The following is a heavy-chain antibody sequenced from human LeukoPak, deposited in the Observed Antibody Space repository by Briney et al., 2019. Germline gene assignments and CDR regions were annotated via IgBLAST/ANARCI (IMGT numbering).Heavy chain of an antibody. D-gene: IGHD6-19*01. Sequence: SQTLSLTCAISGDSVSINSAAWNCIRQSPSRGLESLGRTCYRSKWYIEYALSVKSRITVNPDTSKNQFSLQLNSVTPEDTAVYYCARDTVVAGTRAFDIWGQGTKVTVSS. V-gene: IGHV6-1*01. CDR1: GDSVSINSAA. CDR2: TCYRSKWYI. J-gene: IGHJ3*02. CDR3: ARDTVVAGTRAFDI.